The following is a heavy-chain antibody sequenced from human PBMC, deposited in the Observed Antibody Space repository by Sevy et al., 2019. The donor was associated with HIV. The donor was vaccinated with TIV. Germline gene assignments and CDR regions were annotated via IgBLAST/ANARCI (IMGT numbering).Heavy chain of an antibody. CDR3: ARSPRGHKRFLDWPIPYYDY. CDR1: GGSFSGYY. D-gene: IGHD3-3*01. Sequence: SETLSLTCAVYGGSFSGYYWSWIRQPPGKGLEWIGEINHSGSTNYNPSLKSRVTISVDTSKNQFSLEVSSVTAADTAVYYCARSPRGHKRFLDWPIPYYDYWGQGTLVTVSS. J-gene: IGHJ4*02. CDR2: INHSGST. V-gene: IGHV4-34*01.